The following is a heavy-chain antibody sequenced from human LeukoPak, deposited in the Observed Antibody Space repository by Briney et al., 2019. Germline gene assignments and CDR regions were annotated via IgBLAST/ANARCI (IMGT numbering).Heavy chain of an antibody. Sequence: SGTLSLTCAVSGGSISSSNWWSWVRQPPGKGLEWIGEIYHSGSTNYNPSLKSRVTIPVDKSKNQFSLKLSSVTAADTAVYYCATSRGYYDILTGYPKPGNWFDPWGQGTLVTVSS. J-gene: IGHJ5*02. CDR2: IYHSGST. CDR3: ATSRGYYDILTGYPKPGNWFDP. V-gene: IGHV4-4*02. D-gene: IGHD3-9*01. CDR1: GGSISSSNW.